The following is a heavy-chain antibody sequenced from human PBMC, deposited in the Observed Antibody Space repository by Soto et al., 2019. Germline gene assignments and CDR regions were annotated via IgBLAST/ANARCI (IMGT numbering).Heavy chain of an antibody. Sequence: ASVKVSCKVSGYTLTELSMHWVRQSPGKGLEWMGGFDPEDGETIYAQKFQGRVTMTEDTSTDTAYMELSSLRSEDTAVYYCAIKGSYSSGWTFDYWGQGTLVTVSS. J-gene: IGHJ4*02. D-gene: IGHD6-19*01. CDR1: GYTLTELS. CDR2: FDPEDGET. V-gene: IGHV1-24*01. CDR3: AIKGSYSSGWTFDY.